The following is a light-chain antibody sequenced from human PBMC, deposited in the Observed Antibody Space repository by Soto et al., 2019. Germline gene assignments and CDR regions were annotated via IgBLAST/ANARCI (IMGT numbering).Light chain of an antibody. CDR3: ISYAGNHNWV. CDR2: EVN. CDR1: SSDVGAYIY. J-gene: IGLJ3*02. V-gene: IGLV2-8*01. Sequence: QSVLTQPPSASGSPGQSVTISCTGTSSDVGAYIYVSWYQQHPGTAPKLIIYEVNKRPSGVPDRFSGSRSGNTASLTVSGLQPEDAADYYCISYAGNHNWVFGGGTELTVL.